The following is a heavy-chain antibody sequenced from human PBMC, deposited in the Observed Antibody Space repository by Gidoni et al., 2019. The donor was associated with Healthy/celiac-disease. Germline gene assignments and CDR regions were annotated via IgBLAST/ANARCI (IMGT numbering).Heavy chain of an antibody. D-gene: IGHD3-9*01. CDR1: GVNFSSYW. Sequence: EVQQVESGGGWVQPGGSGRLSGAASGVNFSSYWMSWVRQGPGKGLALVANIKQDGSEKYYVDSVKGRFTISRDNAKNSLYLQMNILRAEDTAVYYCARMMVDWLQARRINQKYYYYGMDVWGQGTTVTVSS. J-gene: IGHJ6*02. CDR2: IKQDGSEK. CDR3: ARMMVDWLQARRINQKYYYYGMDV. V-gene: IGHV3-7*03.